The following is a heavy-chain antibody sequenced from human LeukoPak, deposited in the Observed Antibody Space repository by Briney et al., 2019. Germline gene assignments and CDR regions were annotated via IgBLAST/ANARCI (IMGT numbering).Heavy chain of an antibody. D-gene: IGHD1-26*01. J-gene: IGHJ4*02. CDR1: GFTFKTYW. V-gene: IGHV3-7*01. CDR3: ARDVGGSLDY. Sequence: GGSLRLSCAASGFTFKTYWMAWVRQAPGKGLEWVANIRGDESARHQADSVKDRFTTSRDQAQNSVYLQMSSLRGEDTAVYYCARDVGGSLDYWGQGTLFTVSS. CDR2: IRGDESAR.